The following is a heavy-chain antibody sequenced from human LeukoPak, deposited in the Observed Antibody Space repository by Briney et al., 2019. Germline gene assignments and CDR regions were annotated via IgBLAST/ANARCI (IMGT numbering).Heavy chain of an antibody. CDR2: IYSSGST. D-gene: IGHD6-13*01. J-gene: IGHJ4*02. CDR3: AREVVASAGVDY. CDR1: GGSISTYY. V-gene: IGHV4-4*08. Sequence: SETLSLTCTVSGGSISTYYWIWIRQPPGKGLEWIGYIYSSGSTSYNPSLKSRVAISIDTSKRQFSLNLSSVTAADTAVYYCAREVVASAGVDYWGQGTLVTVSS.